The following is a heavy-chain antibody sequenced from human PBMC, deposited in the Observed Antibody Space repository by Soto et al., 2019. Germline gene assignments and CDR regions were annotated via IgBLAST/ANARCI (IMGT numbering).Heavy chain of an antibody. CDR3: ARSPHGYSTGWYPPREC. CDR1: GFTFNNYE. CDR2: ISRSVSSI. D-gene: IGHD6-19*01. V-gene: IGHV3-48*03. J-gene: IGHJ4*02. Sequence: WGSRRLSCAASGFTFNNYEMNWVRQDPGKGLEWISCISRSVSSIYYADSVKGRFTTSRDNAKNSLYLQMNSLRAEDTAVYYCARSPHGYSTGWYPPRECWGQGNLVIVSA.